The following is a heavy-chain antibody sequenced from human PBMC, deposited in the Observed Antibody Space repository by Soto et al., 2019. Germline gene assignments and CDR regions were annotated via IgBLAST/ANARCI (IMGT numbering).Heavy chain of an antibody. D-gene: IGHD1-7*01. V-gene: IGHV1-69*13. CDR3: ARLKTGTTTTTGYY. CDR2: IIPIFGTA. J-gene: IGHJ4*02. Sequence: GASVKVSCKASGGTFSSYAISWVRQAPGQGLEWMGGIIPIFGTANYAQKFQGRVTITADESTSTAYMELSSLRSEDTAVYYCARLKTGTTTTTGYYWGQCXLVTVYS. CDR1: GGTFSSYA.